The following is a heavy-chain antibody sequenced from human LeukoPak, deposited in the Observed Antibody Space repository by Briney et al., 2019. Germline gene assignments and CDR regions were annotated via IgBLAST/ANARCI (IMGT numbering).Heavy chain of an antibody. Sequence: PSETLSLTCTVSGGSISSYYWSWIRQPPGKGLEWIGYIYDSGSTNYNPSLKSRVTISVDTSNNQFSLKLSSVTAADTAVYYCAREYYYDSSGSLGPRMDVWGKGTTVTISS. CDR3: AREYYYDSSGSLGPRMDV. V-gene: IGHV4-59*01. D-gene: IGHD3-22*01. CDR2: IYDSGST. J-gene: IGHJ6*04. CDR1: GGSISSYY.